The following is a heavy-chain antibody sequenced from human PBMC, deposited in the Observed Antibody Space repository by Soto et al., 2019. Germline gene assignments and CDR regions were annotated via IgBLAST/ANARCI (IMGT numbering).Heavy chain of an antibody. D-gene: IGHD6-13*01. CDR2: IYYSGST. CDR1: VGSISSYY. CDR3: AREYSSRGGMDV. V-gene: IGHV4-59*01. J-gene: IGHJ6*02. Sequence: SEALSVTGTVSVGSISSYYWSWIRQPPGKGLEWIGYIYYSGSTNYNPSLKSRVTISVDTSKNQFSLKLSSVTAADTAVYYCAREYSSRGGMDVWGQGTTVTVSS.